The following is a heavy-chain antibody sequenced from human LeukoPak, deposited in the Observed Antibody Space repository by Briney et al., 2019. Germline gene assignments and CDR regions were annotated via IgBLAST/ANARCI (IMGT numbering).Heavy chain of an antibody. CDR3: AKGGGGRLICYYYMDV. CDR2: ITWNSDNI. V-gene: IGHV3-9*03. J-gene: IGHJ6*03. Sequence: PGGSLRLSCAASGFTFDDYAMHWVRQAPGKGLEWVSGITWNSDNIEYADSVKGRFTISRDNAKNSLYLQMNSLRAEDMALYYCAKGGGGRLICYYYMDVWGKGTTVTVSS. D-gene: IGHD3-16*01. CDR1: GFTFDDYA.